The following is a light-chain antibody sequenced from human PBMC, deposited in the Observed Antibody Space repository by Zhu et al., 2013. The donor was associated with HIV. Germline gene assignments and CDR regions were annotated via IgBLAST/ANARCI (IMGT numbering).Light chain of an antibody. CDR1: SSDIGSYNY. J-gene: IGLJ2*01. CDR2: EVS. CDR3: SSYGGRKMDVI. Sequence: QSALTQPPSASGSPGQSVTISCTGTSSDIGSYNYVSWYQQHPGKVPKLIIYEVSKRPSGVPDRFSGSKSGNMASLTVSGLQAEDEADYYCSSYGGRKMDVIFGGGTKLTV. V-gene: IGLV2-8*01.